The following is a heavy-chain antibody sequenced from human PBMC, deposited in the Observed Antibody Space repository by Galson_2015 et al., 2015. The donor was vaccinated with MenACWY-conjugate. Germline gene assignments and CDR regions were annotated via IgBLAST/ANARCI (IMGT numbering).Heavy chain of an antibody. V-gene: IGHV1-46*01. Sequence: SVKVSCKASGYTFSSDHMHWVRQAPGQGLEWMGIINPSGGGTSSAQKFQGRVTMTRDTSTSTVYMELSSLRSEDTAVYYCARVGYCSSPTCYLAFFDYWGQGTLVTVSS. CDR1: GYTFSSDH. CDR2: INPSGGGT. CDR3: ARVGYCSSPTCYLAFFDY. J-gene: IGHJ4*02. D-gene: IGHD2-2*01.